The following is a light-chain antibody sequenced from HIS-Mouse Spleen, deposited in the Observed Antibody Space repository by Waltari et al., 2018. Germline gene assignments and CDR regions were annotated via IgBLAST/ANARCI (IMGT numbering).Light chain of an antibody. J-gene: IGLJ2*01. V-gene: IGLV3-10*01. CDR2: EDS. CDR3: YSTDSSGNHRV. Sequence: SYELTQPPSVSVSPGQTARITCSGDALPKKYAYWYQQKSGQAPVLFIYEDSKRPSGIPERVSGSRAGPMATWTISGAQVEDEADYYCYSTDSSGNHRVFGGGTKLTVL. CDR1: ALPKKY.